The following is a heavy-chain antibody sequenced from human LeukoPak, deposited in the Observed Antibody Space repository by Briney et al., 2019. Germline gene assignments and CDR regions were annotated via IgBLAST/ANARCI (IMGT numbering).Heavy chain of an antibody. V-gene: IGHV4-59*01. CDR3: ARDRSGWYHFDY. J-gene: IGHJ4*02. Sequence: SETLSLTCTVSGGSISSYYWSWVRQPPGKGREWVGHIYYSGRTNYTPSLKSRVTVSVDTSKNQFSLKLSSVTAADTAVYYCARDRSGWYHFDYWGQGTLVTVSS. CDR2: IYYSGRT. CDR1: GGSISSYY. D-gene: IGHD6-19*01.